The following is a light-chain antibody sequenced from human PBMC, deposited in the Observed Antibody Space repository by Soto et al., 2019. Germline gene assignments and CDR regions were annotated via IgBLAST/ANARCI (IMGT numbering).Light chain of an antibody. CDR2: GAS. Sequence: EIVLTQSPGTLSLSPGERATLSCRASQSVSSSYLAWYQQKPGQAPRLLIYGASSRATGIPDRFSGSGSGTDFTLTISSLQPEDFATYYCQQSHSTPRTFGQGTKVDNK. CDR3: QQSHSTPRT. V-gene: IGKV3-20*01. J-gene: IGKJ1*01. CDR1: QSVSSSY.